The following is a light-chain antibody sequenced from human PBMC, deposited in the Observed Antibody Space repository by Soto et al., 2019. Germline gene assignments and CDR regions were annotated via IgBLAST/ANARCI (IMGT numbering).Light chain of an antibody. CDR2: DAS. V-gene: IGKV3-11*01. Sequence: DIVLTQSPATLSLSPGERATLSCRASQSVSSTSLTWLQQKPGQAPRLLIYDASTRATGIPARFTGSGSGTDFTLTITSLEPEDFAVYYCQQRYRWPRTFGQGTRLEMK. CDR1: QSVSSTS. CDR3: QQRYRWPRT. J-gene: IGKJ2*01.